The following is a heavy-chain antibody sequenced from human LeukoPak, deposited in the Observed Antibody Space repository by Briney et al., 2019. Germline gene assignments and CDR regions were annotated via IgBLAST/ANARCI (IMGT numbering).Heavy chain of an antibody. CDR1: GFTVSSKV. Sequence: PGGSLRLSCAASGFTVSSKVMNWVRQAPGKGLEWVSIIYSGGDTYYADSVKGRFTISRDNSKNTLYLQMNSLRAEDTAVYYCARSENWNYEIATYFDYWGQGTLVTVSS. D-gene: IGHD1-7*01. CDR3: ARSENWNYEIATYFDY. J-gene: IGHJ4*02. CDR2: IYSGGDT. V-gene: IGHV3-53*01.